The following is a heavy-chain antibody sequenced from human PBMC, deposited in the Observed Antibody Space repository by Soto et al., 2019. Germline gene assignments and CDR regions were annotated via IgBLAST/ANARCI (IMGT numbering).Heavy chain of an antibody. CDR1: GYTFTSYY. D-gene: IGHD3-16*01. CDR3: ARAPPITGQKRLDYYYYYMDV. V-gene: IGHV1-46*03. Sequence: ASVKVSCKASGYTFTSYYMHWVRQAPGQGLEWMGIINTSGGSTSYAQKFQGRVTMTRDTSTSTVYMELSSLRSDDTAVYYCARAPPITGQKRLDYYYYYMDVWGKGTTVTVSS. J-gene: IGHJ6*03. CDR2: INTSGGST.